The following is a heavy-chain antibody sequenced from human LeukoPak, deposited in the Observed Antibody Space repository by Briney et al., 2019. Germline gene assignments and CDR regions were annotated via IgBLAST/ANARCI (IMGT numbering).Heavy chain of an antibody. Sequence: GESLKISCKGSGYSFTRYWIGWVRQMPGKGLEWIGIIYPDDSDTRYSPSFQGQVTISADKSISTAYLQWSSLKASDSAMYYCARQTVAGTPDFDYWGQGTLVTVSS. V-gene: IGHV5-51*01. CDR1: GYSFTRYW. CDR2: IYPDDSDT. CDR3: ARQTVAGTPDFDY. D-gene: IGHD6-19*01. J-gene: IGHJ4*02.